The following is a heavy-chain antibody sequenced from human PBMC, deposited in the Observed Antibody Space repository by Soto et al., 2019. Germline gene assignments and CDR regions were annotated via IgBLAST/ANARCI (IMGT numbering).Heavy chain of an antibody. Sequence: SETLSLTCAVSGGSISSGGYSWSWIRQPPGKGLEWIGYIYHSGSTYYNPSLKSRVTISVDRSKNQFSLKLSSVTAADTAVYYCASSRGSPYRLGYWGQGTLVPVSS. CDR3: ASSRGSPYRLGY. D-gene: IGHD1-26*01. CDR1: GGSISSGGYS. V-gene: IGHV4-30-2*01. CDR2: IYHSGST. J-gene: IGHJ4*02.